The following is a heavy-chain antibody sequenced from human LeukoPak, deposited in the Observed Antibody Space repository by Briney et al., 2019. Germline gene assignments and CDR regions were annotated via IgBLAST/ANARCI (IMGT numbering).Heavy chain of an antibody. D-gene: IGHD3-10*01. V-gene: IGHV5-51*01. Sequence: GASLKISCKGSGYSFTSYWIGWVRQLPGKGLEWMGIIYPGDSDTRYSPSFQGQVTISADKSISTAYLQWSSLKASDTAMYYCARRDYGSGSYPSSFDYWGQGTLVTVSS. CDR1: GYSFTSYW. J-gene: IGHJ4*02. CDR2: IYPGDSDT. CDR3: ARRDYGSGSYPSSFDY.